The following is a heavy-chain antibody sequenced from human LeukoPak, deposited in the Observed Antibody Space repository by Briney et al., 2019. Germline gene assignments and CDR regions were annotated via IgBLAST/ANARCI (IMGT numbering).Heavy chain of an antibody. CDR1: GYTLTELS. Sequence: ASVKVSCKVSGYTLTELSMHWVRQAPGKGPEWMGGFDPEDGETIYAQKFQGRVTMTEDTSTDTAYMELSSLRSEDTAVYYCATDGGPTLMDPYPDYWGQGTLVTVSS. D-gene: IGHD5-24*01. CDR2: FDPEDGET. V-gene: IGHV1-24*01. CDR3: ATDGGPTLMDPYPDY. J-gene: IGHJ4*02.